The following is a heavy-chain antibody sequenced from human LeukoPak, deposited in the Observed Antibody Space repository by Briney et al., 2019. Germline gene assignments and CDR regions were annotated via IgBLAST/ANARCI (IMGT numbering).Heavy chain of an antibody. D-gene: IGHD3-22*01. CDR3: ARGDLDYYDSSGYLTHYFDY. CDR2: INSDGSST. J-gene: IGHJ4*02. Sequence: PGGSLRLSCAASGFTFSSYGMHWVRQAPGKGLVWVSRINSDGSSTSYADSVKGRFTISRDNAKNTLYLQMNSLRAEDTAVYYCARGDLDYYDSSGYLTHYFDYWGQGTLVTVSS. V-gene: IGHV3-74*01. CDR1: GFTFSSYG.